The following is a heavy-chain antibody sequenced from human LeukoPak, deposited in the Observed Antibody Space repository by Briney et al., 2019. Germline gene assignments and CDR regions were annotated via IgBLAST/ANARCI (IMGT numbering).Heavy chain of an antibody. D-gene: IGHD3-10*02. Sequence: GGSLRLSCAASGFTLSSYAMSWVRQAPGKGLEWVSAISVSGNTYHADSVKGRFTISRDSSQNMLYLQMNSLRAEDTAVYYCAELGITMIGGVWGKGTTVTISS. CDR1: GFTLSSYA. CDR3: AELGITMIGGV. CDR2: ISVSGNT. J-gene: IGHJ6*04. V-gene: IGHV3-23*01.